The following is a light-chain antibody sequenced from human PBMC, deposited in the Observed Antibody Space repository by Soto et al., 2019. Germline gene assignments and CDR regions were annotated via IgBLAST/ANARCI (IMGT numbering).Light chain of an antibody. V-gene: IGLV2-14*01. CDR1: SSDVGDYNY. J-gene: IGLJ2*01. CDR3: SSYTSSSTPVV. CDR2: DVS. Sequence: QSVLTQPASVSGSPGQSITISCTGTSSDVGDYNYVSWYQQHPGKAPKLMISDVSNRPSGVSNRFSGSKSGNTASLTISGLQAEDQADYFCSSYTSSSTPVVFGGGTKVTVL.